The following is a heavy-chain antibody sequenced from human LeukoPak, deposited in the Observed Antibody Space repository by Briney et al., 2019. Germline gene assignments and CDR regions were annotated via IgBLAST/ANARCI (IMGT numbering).Heavy chain of an antibody. J-gene: IGHJ4*02. D-gene: IGHD2-8*01. CDR1: GGSISSSYW. CDR3: ARAVLNPDY. CDR2: IYHSGST. Sequence: SETLSLTCAVSGGSISSSYWWSWVRQPPGKGLEWIGEIYHSGSTNYNPSLKSRVTMSVDTSKNHFSLKLNSVTAADTALYYCARAVLNPDYWGQGTLVTVSS. V-gene: IGHV4-4*02.